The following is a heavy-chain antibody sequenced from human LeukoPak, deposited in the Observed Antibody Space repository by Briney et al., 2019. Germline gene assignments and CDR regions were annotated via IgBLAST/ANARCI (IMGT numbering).Heavy chain of an antibody. CDR3: TRDLMDYDVSTGLHHYYMDV. CDR2: INGDGRNI. CDR1: GFTFSSYW. V-gene: IGHV3-74*01. J-gene: IGHJ6*02. Sequence: GGSLRLSCVASGFTFSSYWMHWVRQDPRKGLVWVSRINGDGRNINYADSVRGRFTISGDNAKNTLFLQMNTLRVEDTAVYYCTRDLMDYDVSTGLHHYYMDVWGQGTTVTVSS. D-gene: IGHD3-9*01.